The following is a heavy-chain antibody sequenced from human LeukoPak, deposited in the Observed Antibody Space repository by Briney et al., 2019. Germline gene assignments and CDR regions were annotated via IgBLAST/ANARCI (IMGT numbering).Heavy chain of an antibody. J-gene: IGHJ4*02. CDR2: IYPGDSDT. CDR3: ARRVPRSGSYYYDY. D-gene: IGHD3-10*01. Sequence: GESLKISCKGSGYSFTINWIDWVRQVPGKGLEWMGIIYPGDSDTRYSPSFQGQVTISADKSISTAYLQWSSLKASDTAMYYCARRVPRSGSYYYDYWGQGTLVTVSS. V-gene: IGHV5-51*01. CDR1: GYSFTINW.